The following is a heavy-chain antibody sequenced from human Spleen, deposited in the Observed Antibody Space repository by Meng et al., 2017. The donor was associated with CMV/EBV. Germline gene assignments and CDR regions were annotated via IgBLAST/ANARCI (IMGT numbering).Heavy chain of an antibody. V-gene: IGHV4-34*01. CDR1: DESFSEYY. Sequence: SETLSLTCAVYDESFSEYYWTWIRQPPGKGLEFIGQINHGEYTNYNPSLKSRVTISIDTSKNQISLKLSSVTAADTALYYCARDSSSRRYAFDIWGQGTMVTVSS. CDR3: ARDSSSRRYAFDI. J-gene: IGHJ3*02. D-gene: IGHD6-13*01. CDR2: INHGEYT.